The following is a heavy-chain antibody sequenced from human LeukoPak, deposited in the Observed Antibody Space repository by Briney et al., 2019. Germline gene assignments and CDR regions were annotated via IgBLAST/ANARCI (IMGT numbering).Heavy chain of an antibody. V-gene: IGHV4-28*01. J-gene: IGHJ4*02. CDR3: ARFYYGSGSPGVFDY. CDR2: IYYSGST. D-gene: IGHD3-10*01. CDR1: GYSISSSNW. Sequence: SETLSLTCAVSGYSISSSNWWGWIRQPPGKGLEWIGYIYYSGSTYYNPSLKSRVTMSVDTSKNQFSLKLSSVTAVDTAVYYCARFYYGSGSPGVFDYWGQGTLVTASS.